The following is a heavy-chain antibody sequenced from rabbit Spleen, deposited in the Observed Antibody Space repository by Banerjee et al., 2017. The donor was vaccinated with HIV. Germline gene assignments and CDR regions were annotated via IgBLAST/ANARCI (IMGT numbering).Heavy chain of an antibody. Sequence: QSLEESGGDLVKPGASLTLTCTASGVSFSSSSYMCWVRQAPGKGLEWIACIDTGSSGFPYFATWAKGRFTCSKTSSTTVTLQIPRLTAADTATYFCTRDLTDAVGWNFRWWGPATLVTVS. V-gene: IGHV1S40*01. CDR3: TRDLTDAVGWNFRW. J-gene: IGHJ4*01. CDR2: IDTGSSGFP. D-gene: IGHD1-1*01. CDR1: GVSFSSSSY.